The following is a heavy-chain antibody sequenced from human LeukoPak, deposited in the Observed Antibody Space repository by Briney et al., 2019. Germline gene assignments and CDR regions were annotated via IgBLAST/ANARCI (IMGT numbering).Heavy chain of an antibody. D-gene: IGHD3-22*01. Sequence: GGSLRLSCAASGFTFSSYAMHWVRQAPGKGLEWVAVISYDGSNKYYADSVKGRFTISRDNSKNTLYLQMNSLRAEDTAVYYCARDHSLVVVISDSLLDWGQGTLVTVSS. V-gene: IGHV3-30*04. CDR3: ARDHSLVVVISDSLLD. CDR1: GFTFSSYA. J-gene: IGHJ4*02. CDR2: ISYDGSNK.